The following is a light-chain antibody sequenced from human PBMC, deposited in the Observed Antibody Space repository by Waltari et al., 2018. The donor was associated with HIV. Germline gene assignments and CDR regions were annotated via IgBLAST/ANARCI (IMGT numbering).Light chain of an antibody. V-gene: IGLV1-44*01. CDR1: SSNIGSKN. Sequence: QSVLTQPPSASGTPGQRVTIFCSGSSSNIGSKNVNWYQQVQGTAPKLRIYSDDQRPSGVPDRFSGSKSGTSASLAISGPQSEDEADYYCAAWDDSLPGWVFGGGTKLTVL. J-gene: IGLJ3*02. CDR3: AAWDDSLPGWV. CDR2: SDD.